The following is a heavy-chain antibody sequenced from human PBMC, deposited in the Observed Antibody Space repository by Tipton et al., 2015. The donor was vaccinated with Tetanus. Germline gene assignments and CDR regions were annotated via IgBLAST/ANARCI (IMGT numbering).Heavy chain of an antibody. Sequence: CAASGFTFSSYGMHWVRQAPGKGLEWVAVIWYDGSNKYYADSVKGRFTISRDNSKNTLYLQMNSLRAEDTAVYYCARDRGSGSPRGYYYYYYGMDVWGQGTTVTVSS. D-gene: IGHD3-10*01. CDR3: ARDRGSGSPRGYYYYYYGMDV. CDR1: GFTFSSYG. CDR2: IWYDGSNK. V-gene: IGHV3-33*01. J-gene: IGHJ6*02.